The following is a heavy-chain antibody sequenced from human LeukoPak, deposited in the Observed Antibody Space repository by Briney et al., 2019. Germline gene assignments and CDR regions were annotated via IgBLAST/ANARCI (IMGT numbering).Heavy chain of an antibody. J-gene: IGHJ6*04. D-gene: IGHD3-10*01. CDR3: ARDPITMVRGVINYGMDV. Sequence: GRSLRLSCAASGFTFSSYAMHWVRQAPGKGPEWVAVISYDGSNKYYADSVKGRFTISRDNSKNTLYLQMNSLRAEDTAVYYCARDPITMVRGVINYGMDVWGKGTTVTVSS. CDR1: GFTFSSYA. V-gene: IGHV3-30*04. CDR2: ISYDGSNK.